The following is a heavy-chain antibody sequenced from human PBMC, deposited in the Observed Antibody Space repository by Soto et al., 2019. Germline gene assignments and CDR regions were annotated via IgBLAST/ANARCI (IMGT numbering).Heavy chain of an antibody. Sequence: PGGSLRLSCAASGFTFSSYSMNWVRQAPGKGLEWVSSISSSSSYIYYADSVKGRFTISRDNAKNSLYLQMNSLRAEDTAVYYCASLLLEADYYYYYGMDVWGQGTTVTVSS. D-gene: IGHD2-21*01. J-gene: IGHJ6*02. CDR1: GFTFSSYS. V-gene: IGHV3-21*01. CDR3: ASLLLEADYYYYYGMDV. CDR2: ISSSSSYI.